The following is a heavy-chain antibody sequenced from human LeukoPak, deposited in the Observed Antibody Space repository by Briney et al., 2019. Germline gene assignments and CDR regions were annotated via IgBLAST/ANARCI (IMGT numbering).Heavy chain of an antibody. J-gene: IGHJ6*03. D-gene: IGHD3-10*01. CDR2: ISYSGST. CDR3: ARAAGDSPPYYYYMDV. V-gene: IGHV4-59*01. Sequence: SETLSLTCTVSGDSISSYFWSLIRQLPGKRLEWIGYISYSGSTNYSPSLKSRVTISIDTSKNQFSLKLSSVTAADTAVYYCARAAGDSPPYYYYMDVWGKGTTVTVSS. CDR1: GDSISSYF.